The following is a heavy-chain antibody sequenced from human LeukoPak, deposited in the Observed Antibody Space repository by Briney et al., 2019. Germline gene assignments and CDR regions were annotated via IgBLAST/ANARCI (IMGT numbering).Heavy chain of an antibody. CDR2: ISASGDVT. V-gene: IGHV3-23*01. CDR1: RFSFSAYP. CDR3: AKGPYYDILTGPTPRYYYYGMDV. Sequence: GGSLRLSCEASRFSFSAYPMGWVRRAPGKGLEWVSGISASGDVTFHADPVKGRFTISRDNSKNTLYLQMNSLRAEDTAVYYCAKGPYYDILTGPTPRYYYYGMDVWGQGTTVTVSS. J-gene: IGHJ6*02. D-gene: IGHD3-9*01.